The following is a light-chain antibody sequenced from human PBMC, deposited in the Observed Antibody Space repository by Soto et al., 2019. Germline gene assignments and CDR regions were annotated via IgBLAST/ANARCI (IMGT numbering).Light chain of an antibody. CDR3: QQTYSVPLT. CDR1: QTISVY. J-gene: IGKJ4*01. V-gene: IGKV1-39*01. CDR2: SAS. Sequence: DIQMTQSPSSLSASVGDRVTITCRASQTISVYLNWYQQKPGRAPDVLIYSASTRRSGVPSRFSGSGSGTDFTLTITSLQTEEFATYYCQQTYSVPLTFGGGTRV.